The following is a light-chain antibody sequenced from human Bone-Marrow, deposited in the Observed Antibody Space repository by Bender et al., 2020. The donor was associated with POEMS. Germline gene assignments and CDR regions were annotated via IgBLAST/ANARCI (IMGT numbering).Light chain of an antibody. CDR3: SAWDDSLSGWV. V-gene: IGLV1-47*02. CDR1: SSNIGSNY. J-gene: IGLJ3*02. CDR2: SNN. Sequence: QSVVTQPPSLSEAPRQRVTISCSGSSSNIGSNYVYWYQQLPGTAPKLLIYSNNQRPSGVPDRFSASKSGTSASLAISELQSEDEALYYCSAWDDSLSGWVFGGGTKLTVL.